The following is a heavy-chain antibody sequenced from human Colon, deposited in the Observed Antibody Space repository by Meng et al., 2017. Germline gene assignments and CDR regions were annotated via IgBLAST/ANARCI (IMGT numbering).Heavy chain of an antibody. Sequence: QVQLVQAGADVRKPWASVKVSCKPSGYPFSHYALHWVRQAPGQRLEWMGWINPGNGDTKSSHKFQGRLTITRDTSASTAYMELSSLRSEDTAVYYCAKDQDFGGTPDSWGQGTLVTVSS. D-gene: IGHD4-23*01. CDR2: INPGNGDT. CDR1: GYPFSHYA. V-gene: IGHV1-3*01. J-gene: IGHJ4*02. CDR3: AKDQDFGGTPDS.